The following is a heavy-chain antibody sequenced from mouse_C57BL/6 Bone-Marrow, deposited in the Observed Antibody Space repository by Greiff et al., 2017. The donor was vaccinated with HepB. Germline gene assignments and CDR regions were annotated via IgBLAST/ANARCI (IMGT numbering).Heavy chain of an antibody. D-gene: IGHD2-2*01. CDR1: GFTFSDYY. Sequence: EVQGVESGGGLVQPGGSLKLSCAASGFTFSDYYMYWVRQTPEKRLEWVAYISNGGGSTYYPDTVKGRFTISRDNAKNTLYLQMSRLKSEDTAMYYCATMVTTVYYFDYWGQGTTLTVSS. CDR3: ATMVTTVYYFDY. V-gene: IGHV5-12*01. CDR2: ISNGGGST. J-gene: IGHJ2*01.